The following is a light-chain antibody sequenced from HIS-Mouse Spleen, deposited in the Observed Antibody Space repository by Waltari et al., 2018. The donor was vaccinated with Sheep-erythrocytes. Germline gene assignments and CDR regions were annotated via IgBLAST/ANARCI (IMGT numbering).Light chain of an antibody. CDR3: QAWDSSTEV. V-gene: IGLV2-23*01. CDR1: SSDVGSYNL. J-gene: IGLJ2*01. CDR2: EGS. Sequence: QSALTQPASVSGSPGQSITISCTGTSSDVGSYNLVSWYQQHPGKAPKLMIYEGSKRPSGVSNRFSGSKSGNTASLTISGLQAEDEADYYCQAWDSSTEVFGGGTKLTVL.